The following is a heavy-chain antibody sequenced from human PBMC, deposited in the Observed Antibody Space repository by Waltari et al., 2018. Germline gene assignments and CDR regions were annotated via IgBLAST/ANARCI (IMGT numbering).Heavy chain of an antibody. Sequence: QLPLQESAPGLVKPSETLSLTCTVSGGSISSSRYYWGRTRQPPGKGLEWMGSLYYSGSTYDNPSLKSRFTISGDTSKNQFSLKLSSVTAADTAVYYCARLNVLRFLEWSLWGQGTLVTVSS. CDR2: LYYSGST. V-gene: IGHV4-39*01. D-gene: IGHD3-3*01. CDR1: GGSISSSRYY. J-gene: IGHJ4*02. CDR3: ARLNVLRFLEWSL.